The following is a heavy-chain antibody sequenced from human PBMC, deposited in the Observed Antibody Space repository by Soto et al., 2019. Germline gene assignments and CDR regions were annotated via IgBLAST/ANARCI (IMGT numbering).Heavy chain of an antibody. D-gene: IGHD3-22*01. CDR3: ARSITQYYYDSSGYYYYDY. J-gene: IGHJ4*02. CDR2: ISSSSSYI. V-gene: IGHV3-21*01. Sequence: EVQLVESGGGLVKPGGSLRLSCAASGFTFSSYSMNWVRQAPGKGLEWVSSISSSSSYIYYADSVKGRFTISRDNAKNSLYLQMNSLIAEDTAVYYGARSITQYYYDSSGYYYYDYWGQGTLVTVSS. CDR1: GFTFSSYS.